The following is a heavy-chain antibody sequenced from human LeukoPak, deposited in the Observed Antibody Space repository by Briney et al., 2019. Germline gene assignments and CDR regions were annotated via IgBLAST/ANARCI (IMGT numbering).Heavy chain of an antibody. Sequence: SETLSLTCAVYGGSFSGYYWSWIRQPPGKGLEWIGETNHSGSTNYNPSLKSRVTVSVDTSKNQFSLKLRSVTAADTAVYYCARGEDNYYYGMDVWGKGTTVTVSS. CDR1: GGSFSGYY. CDR3: ARGEDNYYYGMDV. V-gene: IGHV4-34*01. J-gene: IGHJ6*04. CDR2: TNHSGST.